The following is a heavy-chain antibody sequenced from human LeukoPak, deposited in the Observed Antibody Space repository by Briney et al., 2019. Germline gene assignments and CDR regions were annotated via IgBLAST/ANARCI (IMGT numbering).Heavy chain of an antibody. Sequence: ASVKVSCKASGYTFTAYHMHWVRQAPGQGLEWMGWINPRSDGTNYAQKFQGRVTMTGDTSISTAYMELSRLRSDDTAVYYCARCGVEGTMSEDDAFDIWGQGTMVTVSS. CDR2: INPRSDGT. J-gene: IGHJ3*02. D-gene: IGHD5-12*01. CDR1: GYTFTAYH. V-gene: IGHV1-2*02. CDR3: ARCGVEGTMSEDDAFDI.